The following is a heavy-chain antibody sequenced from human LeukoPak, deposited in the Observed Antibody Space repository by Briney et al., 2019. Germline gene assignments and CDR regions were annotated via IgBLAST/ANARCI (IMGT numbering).Heavy chain of an antibody. CDR3: RAYSSSSNFDH. J-gene: IGHJ4*02. V-gene: IGHV3-73*01. CDR1: GFTFSGSA. D-gene: IGHD6-6*01. Sequence: PGGSLRLSCAASGFTFSGSAMHWVRQASGKGLEWVGRIRSKANSYATAYAASVKGRFTISRDDSKNTAYLQMNSLKTEDTAVYYCRAYSSSSNFDHWGQGTLVTVSS. CDR2: IRSKANSYAT.